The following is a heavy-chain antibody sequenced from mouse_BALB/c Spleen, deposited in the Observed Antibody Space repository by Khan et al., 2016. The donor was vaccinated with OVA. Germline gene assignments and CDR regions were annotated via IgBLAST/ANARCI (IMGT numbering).Heavy chain of an antibody. V-gene: IGHV1-20*02. D-gene: IGHD1-1*01. CDR2: INPHFGEY. Sequence: VQLQQSGPELVKPGASVKISCKASGYSFTGYFMYWVMQSHGKSLEWIGRINPHFGEYFYNQTFVDKATLTVDDSSSTAHLELRSLASEDSAVYYCARIYGSDFDYWGQGTTLTVSS. CDR1: GYSFTGYF. J-gene: IGHJ2*01. CDR3: ARIYGSDFDY.